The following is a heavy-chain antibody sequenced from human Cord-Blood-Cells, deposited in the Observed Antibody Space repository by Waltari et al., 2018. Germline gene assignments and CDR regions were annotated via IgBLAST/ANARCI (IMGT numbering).Heavy chain of an antibody. Sequence: QVQLVQSGAEVKKPGASLKLSCKASGYTFTGYSIPRVRQAHGQELEWMGWINPNIGGTNYAQKFQGRVTMTRDTSISTAYMELSRLRSDDTAVYYCARDVSGGSLLGWYFDLWGRGTLVTVSS. J-gene: IGHJ2*01. CDR2: INPNIGGT. CDR1: GYTFTGYS. CDR3: ARDVSGGSLLGWYFDL. D-gene: IGHD2-15*01. V-gene: IGHV1-2*02.